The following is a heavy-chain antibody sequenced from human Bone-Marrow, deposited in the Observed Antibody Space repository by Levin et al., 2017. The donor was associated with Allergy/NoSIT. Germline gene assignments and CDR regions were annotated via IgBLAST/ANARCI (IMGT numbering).Heavy chain of an antibody. V-gene: IGHV3-23*01. CDR3: AKDFDLYSDPCLQPDY. D-gene: IGHD4-17*01. CDR1: GFTFTNYA. Sequence: GGSLRLSCAASGFTFTNYAMNWVRQAPGKGLELVSGISASGASTYYADSVRGRFTISRDTSKSTVYLQMNSLRAEDTALYYCAKDFDLYSDPCLQPDYWGQGTLVTVSS. CDR2: ISASGAST. J-gene: IGHJ4*02.